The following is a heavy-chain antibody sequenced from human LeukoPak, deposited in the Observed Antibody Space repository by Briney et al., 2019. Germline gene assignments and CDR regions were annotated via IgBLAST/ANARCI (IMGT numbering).Heavy chain of an antibody. CDR2: IYYSGST. Sequence: SETLSLTCTVSGGSISSSSYYWGWIRQPPGKGLEWIGSIYYSGSTYYNPSLKSRVTISVDTSKNQFSLKLSSVTAADTAVYYCAHYYDSGSAFDIWGQGTMVTVSS. D-gene: IGHD3-22*01. CDR3: AHYYDSGSAFDI. CDR1: GGSISSSSYY. J-gene: IGHJ3*02. V-gene: IGHV4-39*01.